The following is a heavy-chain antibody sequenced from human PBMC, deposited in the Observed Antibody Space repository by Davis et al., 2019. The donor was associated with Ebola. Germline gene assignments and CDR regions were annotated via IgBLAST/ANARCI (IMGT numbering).Heavy chain of an antibody. CDR2: INHSGST. Sequence: GSLRLSCGVYGGSFSGYYWSWFRQPPGKGLEWIGEINHSGSTNYNPSLKSRATISVDTSKNQFSLKMSSVTAADTAVYYCARDPSVTAGYYGMDVWGKGTTVTVSS. CDR1: GGSFSGYY. V-gene: IGHV4-34*01. D-gene: IGHD2-21*02. CDR3: ARDPSVTAGYYGMDV. J-gene: IGHJ6*04.